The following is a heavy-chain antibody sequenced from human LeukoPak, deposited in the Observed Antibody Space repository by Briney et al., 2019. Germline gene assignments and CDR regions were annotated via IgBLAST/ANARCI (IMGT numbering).Heavy chain of an antibody. V-gene: IGHV4-59*12. Sequence: PSETLSLTCTVSGGSISSYYLSWIRQPPGKGLEWIGYIYYSGSTNYNPSLKSRVTISVDTSKNQFSLKLSSVTAADTAMYYCTRKDYYDSNGLDYWGQGSLVTVSS. J-gene: IGHJ4*02. CDR2: IYYSGST. CDR3: TRKDYYDSNGLDY. D-gene: IGHD3-22*01. CDR1: GGSISSYY.